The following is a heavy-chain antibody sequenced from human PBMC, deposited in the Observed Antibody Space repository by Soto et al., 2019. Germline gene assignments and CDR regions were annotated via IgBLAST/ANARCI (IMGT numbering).Heavy chain of an antibody. Sequence: ASVTGSCKASGYTFTGYYMHWVRQAPGQGLEWMGWINPNSGGTNYAQKFQGWVTMTRDTSISTAYMELSRLRSDDTAVYYCAGTPVPGTSAFDIWGQGTMVTVSS. CDR1: GYTFTGYY. J-gene: IGHJ3*02. V-gene: IGHV1-2*04. D-gene: IGHD6-19*01. CDR3: AGTPVPGTSAFDI. CDR2: INPNSGGT.